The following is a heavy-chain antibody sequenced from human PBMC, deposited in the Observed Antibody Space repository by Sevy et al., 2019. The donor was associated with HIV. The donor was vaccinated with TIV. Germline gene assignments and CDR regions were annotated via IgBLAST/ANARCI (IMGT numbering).Heavy chain of an antibody. V-gene: IGHV3-43*01. Sequence: GGSLRLSCAASGFTFDDYTMHWVRQAPGKGLEWVSLISWDGGSTYYADSVKGRFTISRDNSKNSLYLQMNSLRTEDTALHYCAKSAIAAAGTPNYYYYYGMDVWGQGTTVTVSS. CDR1: GFTFDDYT. D-gene: IGHD6-13*01. J-gene: IGHJ6*02. CDR2: ISWDGGST. CDR3: AKSAIAAAGTPNYYYYYGMDV.